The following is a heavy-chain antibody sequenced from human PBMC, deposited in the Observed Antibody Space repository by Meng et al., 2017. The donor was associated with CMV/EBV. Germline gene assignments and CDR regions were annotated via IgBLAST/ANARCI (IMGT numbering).Heavy chain of an antibody. Sequence: GESLKISCAASGFTFSSYAMHWVRQAPGKGLEWVAVISYDGSNKYYADSVKGRFTISRGNSKNTLYLQMNSLRAEDTAVYYCARDWRQWLGSYYYYGMDVWGQGTTVTVSS. CDR1: GFTFSSYA. J-gene: IGHJ6*02. D-gene: IGHD6-19*01. CDR2: ISYDGSNK. V-gene: IGHV3-30*04. CDR3: ARDWRQWLGSYYYYGMDV.